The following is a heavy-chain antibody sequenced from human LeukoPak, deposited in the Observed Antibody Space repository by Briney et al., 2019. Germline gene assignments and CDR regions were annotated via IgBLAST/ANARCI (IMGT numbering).Heavy chain of an antibody. CDR2: INSDGSEG. D-gene: IGHD6-6*01. CDR3: ARSSYSSSSSV. Sequence: GGSLRLSCAVSGFTFSGFWMSWSRQAPGKGLEWVASINSDGSEGYYADVVKGRFTISRDNAKNTLYLQINSLRAEDTAVYYCARSSYSSSSSVWGQGTMVTVSS. V-gene: IGHV3-7*03. CDR1: GFTFSGFW. J-gene: IGHJ3*01.